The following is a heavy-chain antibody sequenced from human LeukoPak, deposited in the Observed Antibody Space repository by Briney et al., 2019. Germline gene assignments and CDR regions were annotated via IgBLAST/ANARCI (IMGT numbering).Heavy chain of an antibody. CDR2: IYSGGDT. D-gene: IGHD6-19*01. CDR1: GFTVSSNS. J-gene: IGHJ4*02. CDR3: ARAGSSGSYLFDS. Sequence: GGSLRLSCAASGFTVSSNSMSWVRQSPGKGLEWVSDIYSGGDTYSANSVKARFTISRDNSKNTLYLQMSSLRAEDTAVYYCARAGSSGSYLFDSWGQGTLVTVSS. V-gene: IGHV3-66*01.